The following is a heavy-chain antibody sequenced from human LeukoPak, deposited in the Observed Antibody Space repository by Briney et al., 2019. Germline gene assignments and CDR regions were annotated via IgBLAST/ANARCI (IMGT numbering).Heavy chain of an antibody. J-gene: IGHJ4*02. CDR2: IIPIFGTA. D-gene: IGHD2-15*01. CDR1: GGTFSSYA. Sequence: GASVKVSCKASGGTFSSYAISWVRQAPGQGLEWMGGIIPIFGTANYAQKFQGRVTITADESTSTAYMELSSLRSEDTAVYYCARSTPSHQHYFDYWGQGALVTVSS. V-gene: IGHV1-69*13. CDR3: ARSTPSHQHYFDY.